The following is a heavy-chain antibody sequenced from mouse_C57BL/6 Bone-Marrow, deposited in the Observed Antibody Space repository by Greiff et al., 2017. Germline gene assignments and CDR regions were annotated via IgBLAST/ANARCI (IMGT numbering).Heavy chain of an antibody. V-gene: IGHV1-64*01. D-gene: IGHD1-1*01. CDR2: LLPNRGST. CDR3: ARYYGSSHGDWYFDV. CDR1: GYTFTSSW. Sequence: QVQLQQPGAELVKPGASVTLSCKASGYTFTSSWMHWVKQRPGQGLEWIGMLLPNRGSTHYNEKFKSKATLTVDKSSSTGYMQSSSLTAEDAAVYYCARYYGSSHGDWYFDVWGTGTTVTVAS. J-gene: IGHJ1*03.